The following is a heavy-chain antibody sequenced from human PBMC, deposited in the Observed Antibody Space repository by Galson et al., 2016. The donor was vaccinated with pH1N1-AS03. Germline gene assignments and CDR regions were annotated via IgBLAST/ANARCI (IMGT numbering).Heavy chain of an antibody. Sequence: SLRLSCAAPGFTFSDFDMHWVRQVSRKGLEWVSGIGSAGDTYYAASVKGRFTISRENAKNSLYLQMSSVTAGDTAVYYCARDPHGLDVWGQGTTVIVS. CDR1: GFTFSDFD. V-gene: IGHV3-13*01. CDR2: IGSAGDT. J-gene: IGHJ6*02. CDR3: ARDPHGLDV.